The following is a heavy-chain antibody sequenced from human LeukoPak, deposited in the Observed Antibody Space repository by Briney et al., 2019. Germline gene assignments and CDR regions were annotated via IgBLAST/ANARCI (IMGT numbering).Heavy chain of an antibody. D-gene: IGHD3-22*01. CDR3: AKVTDSSGYFPSDY. CDR1: GFTFSRHA. V-gene: IGHV3-33*06. Sequence: PGRSLRLSCAASGFTFSRHAMHWVRQAPGKGLEWVAVIWYDGSNKYYADSVKGRSTISRDNSNNTLYLQMNSLRADDTAVYYCAKVTDSSGYFPSDYWGQGTLVTVSS. J-gene: IGHJ4*02. CDR2: IWYDGSNK.